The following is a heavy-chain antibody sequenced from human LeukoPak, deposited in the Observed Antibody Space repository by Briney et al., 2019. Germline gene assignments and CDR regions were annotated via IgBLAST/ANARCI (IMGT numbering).Heavy chain of an antibody. J-gene: IGHJ4*02. Sequence: GGSLRLSCAASGFTFTIYAMSWVRQAPGKGLEWVSAISGSGGGTYYADSVKGRFTISRDNSKNTLYLQMSSLRAEDTAIYYCAKGLTSADYGGYWGQGALSPSPQ. CDR3: AKGLTSADYGGY. D-gene: IGHD3-16*01. CDR2: ISGSGGGT. V-gene: IGHV3-23*01. CDR1: GFTFTIYA.